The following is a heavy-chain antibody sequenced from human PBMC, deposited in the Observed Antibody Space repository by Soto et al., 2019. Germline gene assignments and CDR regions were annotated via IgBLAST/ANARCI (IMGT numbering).Heavy chain of an antibody. Sequence: QVQLVESGGGVVQPGRSLRLSCAASGFTFSSYGMHWVRQAPGKGLEWVAVISYDGSNKYYADSVKGRFTISRDSSKNTLYLQMNSLRAEDTAVYYCAKDRQYSSSWYNWFDPWGQGTLVTVSS. J-gene: IGHJ5*02. CDR3: AKDRQYSSSWYNWFDP. CDR1: GFTFSSYG. V-gene: IGHV3-30*18. D-gene: IGHD6-13*01. CDR2: ISYDGSNK.